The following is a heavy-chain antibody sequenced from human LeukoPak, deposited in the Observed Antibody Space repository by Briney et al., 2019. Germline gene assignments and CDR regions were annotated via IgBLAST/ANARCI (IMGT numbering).Heavy chain of an antibody. D-gene: IGHD3-10*01. CDR2: INHSGST. J-gene: IGHJ2*01. V-gene: IGHV4-34*01. CDR1: GGSFSGYY. Sequence: SETLSLTCAVYGGSFSGYYWSWIRQPPGKGLEWIGEINHSGSTNYNPSLKSRATMSVDTSRDQFSLKVSSVTAADTAMYYCARRMFGSGSRYWYFDLWGRGTLVTVSS. CDR3: ARRMFGSGSRYWYFDL.